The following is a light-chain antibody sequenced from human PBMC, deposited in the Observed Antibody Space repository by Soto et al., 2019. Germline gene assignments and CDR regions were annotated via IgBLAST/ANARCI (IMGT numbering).Light chain of an antibody. V-gene: IGLV2-14*03. CDR1: SSDVGSYNY. J-gene: IGLJ2*01. CDR3: SSYTSSSTLV. Sequence: QSALTQPASVSGSPGQSITFSCTGTSSDVGSYNYVSWYQQHPGKAPKLMMYDVSNRPSGVSNRFSGSKSGHTASLNISGLQAEDEADYYCSSYTSSSTLVLGGGTKLTVL. CDR2: DVS.